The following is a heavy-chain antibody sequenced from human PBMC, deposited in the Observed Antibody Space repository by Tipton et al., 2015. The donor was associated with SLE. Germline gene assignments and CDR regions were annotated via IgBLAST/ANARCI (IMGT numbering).Heavy chain of an antibody. V-gene: IGHV4-38-2*01. J-gene: IGHJ4*02. Sequence: TLSLTCSVSTYSTSSGYYWGWIRQPPGKGLEYIGTFNHGGSTHYNPSLKSRVTISVDTSKMQFSLRLTSVTAADTAVYYCARRRGASGLFDSWGQGILVTVSS. CDR3: ARRRGASGLFDS. CDR1: TYSTSSGYY. CDR2: FNHGGST.